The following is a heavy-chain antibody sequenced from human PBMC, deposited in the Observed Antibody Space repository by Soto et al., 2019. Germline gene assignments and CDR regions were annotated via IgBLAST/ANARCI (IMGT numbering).Heavy chain of an antibody. J-gene: IGHJ6*04. CDR1: GGSISSSSYY. Sequence: PSETLSLTCTVSGGSISSSSYYWGWIRQPPGKGLEWIGSIYYSGSTYYNPSLKSRVTISVDTSKNQFSLKLSSVTAADTAVYYCAIWSGSYVDYYYGMDVWGKGTTVTVSS. V-gene: IGHV4-39*01. CDR2: IYYSGST. D-gene: IGHD1-26*01. CDR3: AIWSGSYVDYYYGMDV.